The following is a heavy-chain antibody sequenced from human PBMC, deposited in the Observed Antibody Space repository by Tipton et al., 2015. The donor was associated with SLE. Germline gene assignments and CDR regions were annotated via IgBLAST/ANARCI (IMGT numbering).Heavy chain of an antibody. J-gene: IGHJ5*01. Sequence: SLRLSCVASGFTFSSYAMSWVRQAPGKGLEWVSAISGSGSISHYADSVKGRFTISRDNSKTMLSLQVISLRADDTAVYYCTKGDDYGDYQWFDSWGPGTLVTVSS. CDR3: TKGDDYGDYQWFDS. CDR1: GFTFSSYA. D-gene: IGHD4-17*01. V-gene: IGHV3-23*01. CDR2: ISGSGSIS.